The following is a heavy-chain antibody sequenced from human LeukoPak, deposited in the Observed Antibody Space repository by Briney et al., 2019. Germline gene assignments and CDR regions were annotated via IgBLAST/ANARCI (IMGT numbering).Heavy chain of an antibody. CDR3: ARDLAGYNSFDY. CDR1: GFTVSSNY. D-gene: IGHD5-24*01. Sequence: PGGSLRLSCAASGFTVSSNYMSWVRQAPGKGLEWVSSIYSGGSTYYTDFVKGRFTISRDNSKNTLYLQMNSLRAEDTAVYYCARDLAGYNSFDYWGQGTLVTVSS. V-gene: IGHV3-66*01. J-gene: IGHJ4*02. CDR2: IYSGGST.